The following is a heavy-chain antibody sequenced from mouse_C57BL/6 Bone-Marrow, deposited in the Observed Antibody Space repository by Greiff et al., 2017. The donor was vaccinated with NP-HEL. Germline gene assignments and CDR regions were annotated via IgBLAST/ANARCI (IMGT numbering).Heavy chain of an antibody. CDR1: GYSFTSYW. D-gene: IGHD2-4*01. Sequence: VQLQQPGPELVKPGASLTVSCKASGYSFTSYWMRWVKQRPAQGLEWIGRIHPSASATNYNQQFKGHATLTLDKSSSTAYMQLSSLTSEDSAVYYCAILYDYDDAGDYWGQGTSVTVSS. J-gene: IGHJ4*01. CDR2: IHPSASAT. V-gene: IGHV1-74*01. CDR3: AILYDYDDAGDY.